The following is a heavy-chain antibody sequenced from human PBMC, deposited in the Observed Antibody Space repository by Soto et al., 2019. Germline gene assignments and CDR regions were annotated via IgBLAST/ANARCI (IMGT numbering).Heavy chain of an antibody. D-gene: IGHD3-9*01. V-gene: IGHV1-46*01. CDR1: GYTFTSYY. CDR2: INPSGGST. CDR3: ARDNVPMNYDILTGSLDY. J-gene: IGHJ4*02. Sequence: ASVKVSCKASGYTFTSYYMHWVRQAPGQGLEWMGIINPSGGSTSYAQKFQGRVTMTRDTSTSTVYMELSSLRSEDTAVYYCARDNVPMNYDILTGSLDYWGQGTLVTVSS.